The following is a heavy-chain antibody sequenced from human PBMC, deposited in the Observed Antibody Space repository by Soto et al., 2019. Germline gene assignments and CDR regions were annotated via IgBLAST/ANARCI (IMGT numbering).Heavy chain of an antibody. D-gene: IGHD3-10*01. Sequence: QVQLQESGPGLVKPSETLSLTCTVSGGSISSYYWSRIRQPPGKGLEWIGYIYHRGTTNYSPSLKSRVTISADMSKNQFSLKLSSVTAADTAVYYCARAIRRGGGFDYWGQGTLVTVSS. J-gene: IGHJ4*02. CDR2: IYHRGTT. CDR3: ARAIRRGGGFDY. CDR1: GGSISSYY. V-gene: IGHV4-59*01.